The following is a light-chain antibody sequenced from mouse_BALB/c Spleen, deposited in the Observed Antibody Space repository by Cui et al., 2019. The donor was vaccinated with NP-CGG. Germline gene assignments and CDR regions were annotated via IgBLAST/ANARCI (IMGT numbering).Light chain of an antibody. CDR1: TGAVRTSNY. J-gene: IGLJ1*01. Sequence: QAVVTQESAPTTSPGETVTLTCRSSTGAVRTSNYAKWVQEKPDHLFTGLIGGTNNRAPGVPARFSGSLIGDKAALTITGAQTEDEAIYFCALWYSNHWVFGGGTKLTVL. CDR2: GTN. CDR3: ALWYSNHWV. V-gene: IGLV1*01.